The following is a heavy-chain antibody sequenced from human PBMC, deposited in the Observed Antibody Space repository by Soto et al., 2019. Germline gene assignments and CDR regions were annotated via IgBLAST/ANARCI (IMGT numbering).Heavy chain of an antibody. CDR3: AREHMVVAADYGMDV. CDR1: GGSISSGDYY. CDR2: IYYSGST. V-gene: IGHV4-30-4*01. J-gene: IGHJ6*02. Sequence: SEILSLTCTVSGGSISSGDYYWSWIRQPPGKGLEWIGYIYYSGSTYYNPSLKSRVTISVDTSKNQFSLKLSSVTAADTAVYYCAREHMVVAADYGMDVWGQGTTVTVSS. D-gene: IGHD2-15*01.